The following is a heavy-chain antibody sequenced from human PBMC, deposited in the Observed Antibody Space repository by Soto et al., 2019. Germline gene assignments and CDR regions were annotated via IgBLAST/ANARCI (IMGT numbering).Heavy chain of an antibody. Sequence: ASVKVSCKASGYTFTSYGISWVRQAPGQGLEWMGWISAYNGNTNYAQKFQGRVTMTRDTSTSTVYMELSSLRSEDTAVYYCARGFYCSSTSCLRYFDYWGQGTLVTVSS. CDR2: ISAYNGNT. V-gene: IGHV1-18*01. J-gene: IGHJ4*02. CDR3: ARGFYCSSTSCLRYFDY. D-gene: IGHD2-2*01. CDR1: GYTFTSYG.